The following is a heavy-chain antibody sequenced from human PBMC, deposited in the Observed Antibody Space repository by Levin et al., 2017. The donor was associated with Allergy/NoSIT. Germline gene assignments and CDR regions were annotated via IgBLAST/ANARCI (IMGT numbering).Heavy chain of an antibody. J-gene: IGHJ2*01. V-gene: IGHV4-4*07. D-gene: IGHD1-7*01. Sequence: SETLSLTCTVSGVSISSYYWSWIRQPVGKGLEWIGRIYTTGRTNYSPSLRSRVTLSLDTSRNQFSLHLSSVTAADTAVYYCARDQAPDWNYEYFDLWGRGTLVTVSS. CDR1: GVSISSYY. CDR3: ARDQAPDWNYEYFDL. CDR2: IYTTGRT.